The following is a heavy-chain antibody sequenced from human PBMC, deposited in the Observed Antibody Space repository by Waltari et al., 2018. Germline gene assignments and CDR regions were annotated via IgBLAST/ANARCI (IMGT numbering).Heavy chain of an antibody. J-gene: IGHJ4*02. V-gene: IGHV4-34*01. CDR2: INHSGST. CDR1: GGSFSGYY. CDR3: AREPSFDY. Sequence: QVQLQQWGAGLLTPSETLSLTCAVYGGSFSGYYWSWIRQPPGKGLEWIGEINHSGSTNYNPSLKSRVTISVDTSKNQFSLKLSSVTAADTAVYYCAREPSFDYWGQGTLVTVSS.